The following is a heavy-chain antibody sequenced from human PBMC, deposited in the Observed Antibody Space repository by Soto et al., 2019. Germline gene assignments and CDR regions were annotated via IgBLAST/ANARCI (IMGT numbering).Heavy chain of an antibody. V-gene: IGHV3-7*01. J-gene: IGHJ4*02. CDR3: ASRMGGDGRIY. CDR2: IKQDGSEK. D-gene: IGHD2-21*01. CDR1: GFIFSSYW. Sequence: GGSLRLSCAASGFIFSSYWMSWVRQAPGKGLEWVANIKQDGSEKYYVDSVKGRFTISRDNAKNSLYLQMNSLRAEDTAVYYCASRMGGDGRIYWGQGTLVTVSS.